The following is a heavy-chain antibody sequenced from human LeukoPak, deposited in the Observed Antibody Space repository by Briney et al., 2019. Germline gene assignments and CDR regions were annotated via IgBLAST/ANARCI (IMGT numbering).Heavy chain of an antibody. CDR2: INSSSSSYI. J-gene: IGHJ6*04. Sequence: GGFLRLSCAASGFTFSSYSMNWVRQAPGKGLEWVSSINSSSSSYIYYADSVKGRFTISRDNAKNSLYLQMNSLRAEDTAVYYCARGVVVPAAQAVADIKFYYYGMDVWGKGTTVTVSS. CDR1: GFTFSSYS. D-gene: IGHD2-2*01. CDR3: ARGVVVPAAQAVADIKFYYYGMDV. V-gene: IGHV3-21*01.